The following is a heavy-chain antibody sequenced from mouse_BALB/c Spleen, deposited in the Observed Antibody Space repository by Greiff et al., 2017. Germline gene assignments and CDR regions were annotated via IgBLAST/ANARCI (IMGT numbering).Heavy chain of an antibody. CDR3: ARDEASWFAY. J-gene: IGHJ3*01. CDR2: IRNKANDYTT. V-gene: IGHV7-1*02. CDR1: GFTFSDFY. Sequence: EVQVVESGGGLAQPGGSLRLSCATSGFTFSDFYMQWVRQPPGKRLEWIASIRNKANDYTTEYSVSVKGRFIVTRDTSQSILYLQMNALRAEDTAIYYCARDEASWFAYWGQGTLVTVSA.